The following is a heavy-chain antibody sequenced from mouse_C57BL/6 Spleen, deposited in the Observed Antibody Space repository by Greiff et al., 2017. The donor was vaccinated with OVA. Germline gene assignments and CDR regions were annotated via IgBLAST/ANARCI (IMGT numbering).Heavy chain of an antibody. D-gene: IGHD2-1*01. CDR3: ARWGYGNSAWFAG. J-gene: IGHJ3*01. CDR1: GFTFTDYY. V-gene: IGHV7-3*01. CDR2: IRNKANGYTT. Sequence: EVQGVESGGGLVQPGGSLSLSCAASGFTFTDYYMSWVRQPPGKALEWLGFIRNKANGYTTEYSASVKGRFTISRDTSQSILYLQMNALRAEDSATDYCARWGYGNSAWFAGWGKGTLVTVS.